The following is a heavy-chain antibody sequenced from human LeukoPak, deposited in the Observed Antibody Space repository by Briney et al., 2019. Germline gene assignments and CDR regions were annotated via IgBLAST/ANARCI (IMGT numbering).Heavy chain of an antibody. J-gene: IGHJ4*02. D-gene: IGHD1-26*01. CDR3: AKNGVVGATLVDY. CDR1: GFTVSSNY. Sequence: PGGSLRLSCAASGFTVSSNYMNWVRQAPGKGLEGFSGSSGSGGSTYYADSVKGRFTISRDNSKNTLYLQMNSLRAEDTAVYYCAKNGVVGATLVDYWGQGTLVTVSS. CDR2: SSGSGGST. V-gene: IGHV3-23*01.